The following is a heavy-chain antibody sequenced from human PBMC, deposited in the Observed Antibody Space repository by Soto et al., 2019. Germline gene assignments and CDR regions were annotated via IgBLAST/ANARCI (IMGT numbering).Heavy chain of an antibody. Sequence: GGSLRLSCAASGFTFNNYFIHWVRQAPGRGLVWVSRVKGDGSVINYADSVMGRFTISIDNARNMVHLRMDSLRAEDTAVYYCARDPARNWFGPWGQGNLVTVSS. D-gene: IGHD6-6*01. J-gene: IGHJ5*02. CDR2: VKGDGSVI. V-gene: IGHV3-74*01. CDR1: GFTFNNYF. CDR3: ARDPARNWFGP.